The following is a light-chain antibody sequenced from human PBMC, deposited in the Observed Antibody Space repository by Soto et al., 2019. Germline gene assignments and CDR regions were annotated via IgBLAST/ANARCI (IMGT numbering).Light chain of an antibody. J-gene: IGKJ1*01. CDR2: DAS. V-gene: IGKV3-11*02. Sequence: EIVLTQSPATLSLSPGERATLSCRASQSVSRYLAWYQHKPGQAPRLLIYDASKRATGIPARFSGSGSGRDFTLTISSLEPEDFAVYYCQQRSNWPPTWTFGQGTRAEIK. CDR1: QSVSRY. CDR3: QQRSNWPPTWT.